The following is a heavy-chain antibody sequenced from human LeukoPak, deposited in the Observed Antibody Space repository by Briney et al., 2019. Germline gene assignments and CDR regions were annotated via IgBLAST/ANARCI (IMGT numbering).Heavy chain of an antibody. J-gene: IGHJ6*01. Sequence: GGSLRLSCAASGFTFSDYYMSWIRQAPGKGLEWVSYISSSGSTIYYADSVKGRFTISRDNAKNSLYLQMNSLRAEDTAVYYCARDRPYYYGSGSYYNGPPRDYYYGMDVWGQGTTVTVSS. D-gene: IGHD3-10*01. CDR1: GFTFSDYY. V-gene: IGHV3-11*01. CDR3: ARDRPYYYGSGSYYNGPPRDYYYGMDV. CDR2: ISSSGSTI.